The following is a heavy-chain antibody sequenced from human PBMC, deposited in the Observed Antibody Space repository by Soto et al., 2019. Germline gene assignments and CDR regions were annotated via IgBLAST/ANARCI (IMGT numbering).Heavy chain of an antibody. V-gene: IGHV1-2*04. D-gene: IGHD3-22*01. CDR1: GYTFTGYY. J-gene: IGHJ6*02. CDR3: ARQYYYDSSGYYLPPYYGMHX. CDR2: INPNSGGQ. Sequence: ASLKVSCNASGYTFTGYYMHWVRQAPGQGLEWMGWINPNSGGQNYAHKFQGCVTMTRETSISKAYMELSRLRSYDTAVYYCARQYYYDSSGYYLPPYYGMHXLGQGTTVTVS.